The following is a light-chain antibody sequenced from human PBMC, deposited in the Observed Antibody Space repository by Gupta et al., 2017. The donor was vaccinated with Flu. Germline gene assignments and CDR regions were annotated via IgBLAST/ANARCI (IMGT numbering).Light chain of an antibody. CDR2: DAS. CDR1: QRISSN. V-gene: IGKV3-15*01. CDR3: LQDNNWLT. Sequence: SPATLSVSPGERATLSCRASQRISSNLAWYQQKPGQAPRLLIHDASTRATGIPGRFTGSGSGTEFTLTISSLQSEDFAVYYWLQDNNWLTFGGGTKVEIK. J-gene: IGKJ4*01.